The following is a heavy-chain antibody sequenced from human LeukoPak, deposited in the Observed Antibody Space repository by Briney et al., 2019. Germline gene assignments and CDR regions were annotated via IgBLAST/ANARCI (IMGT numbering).Heavy chain of an antibody. J-gene: IGHJ3*02. CDR1: GFTFDDYG. V-gene: IGHV3-20*04. Sequence: PGGSLRLSCAASGFTFDDYGMRWVRQAPRRELEWVSGINWNGGSTGYADSVKGRFTISRDNAKNSLYLKMSTLNAEDTAVYYCARGAGNDAFDIWGQGTMVTVSS. CDR2: INWNGGST. CDR3: ARGAGNDAFDI.